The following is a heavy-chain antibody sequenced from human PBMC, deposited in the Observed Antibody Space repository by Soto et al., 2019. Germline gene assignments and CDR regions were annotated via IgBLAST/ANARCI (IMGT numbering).Heavy chain of an antibody. D-gene: IGHD3-22*01. J-gene: IGHJ4*02. CDR3: ARVEGPYDRSGYYFY. Sequence: QVQLVESGGGVVQPGRSLRLSCAASGFTFSSYAMHWVRQAPGKGLEWVAVISYDGSNKHYADSVKGRFTISSDNSKNTLYLQMNSLRAEDTAVYYCARVEGPYDRSGYYFYWGQGTLVTVSS. CDR2: ISYDGSNK. V-gene: IGHV3-30-3*01. CDR1: GFTFSSYA.